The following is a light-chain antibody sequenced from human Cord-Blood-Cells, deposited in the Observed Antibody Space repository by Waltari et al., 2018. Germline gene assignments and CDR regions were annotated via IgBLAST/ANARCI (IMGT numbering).Light chain of an antibody. CDR3: SSYTSSSFYV. CDR2: EVR. CDR1: SSDVGGYNH. Sequence: QSALTQPASVSGSPGQSITISCTVTSSDVGGYNHVSWYQQHPGKAPKLMIYEVRNRPSGVSNRFSGSKSGNTASLTISGLQAEDEADYYCSSYTSSSFYVFGTGTKVTVL. J-gene: IGLJ1*01. V-gene: IGLV2-14*01.